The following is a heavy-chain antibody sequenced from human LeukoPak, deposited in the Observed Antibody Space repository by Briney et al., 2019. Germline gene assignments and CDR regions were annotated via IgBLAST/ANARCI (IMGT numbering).Heavy chain of an antibody. D-gene: IGHD2-15*01. J-gene: IGHJ3*01. CDR3: ARENWDPSSGHTCYEVFDL. V-gene: IGHV3-33*01. CDR2: IWCDGSKA. CDR1: GFTFSHYG. Sequence: GGSLTLSCAACGFTFSHYGMHWLRPSPGKGVEGVSAIWCDGSKAYSADCVRGRFTISRDNSKNTLNLQMNSQTGKATAVYNCARENWDPSSGHTCYEVFDLWGQGTMVTVSA.